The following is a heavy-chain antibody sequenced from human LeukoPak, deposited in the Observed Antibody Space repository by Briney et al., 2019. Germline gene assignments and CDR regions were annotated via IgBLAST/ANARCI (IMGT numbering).Heavy chain of an antibody. J-gene: IGHJ4*02. CDR3: ARSPSNWARFDY. CDR1: GFTFSSYG. D-gene: IGHD7-27*01. Sequence: GGSLRLSCAASGFTFSSYGMHWVRQAPGRGLEWISYISSGGTYIYHAESVKGRFTTSRDDARNSLSLQMNSLRAEDTAVYYCARSPSNWARFDYWGQGTLVTVSS. V-gene: IGHV3-48*03. CDR2: ISSGGTYI.